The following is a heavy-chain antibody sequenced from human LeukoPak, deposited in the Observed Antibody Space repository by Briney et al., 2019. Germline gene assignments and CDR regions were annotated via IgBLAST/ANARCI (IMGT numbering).Heavy chain of an antibody. Sequence: ASVKVSSTPSGYTFTTYGITSVREAPGPGGEWMEWIITYNDNTNYAQKLQSRVTRTTDPSTSTAYMELRSLRSDDTVMYYCARDRMDTGTYFGYWGQGTLVTVSS. CDR2: IITYNDNT. J-gene: IGHJ4*02. D-gene: IGHD5-18*01. CDR3: ARDRMDTGTYFGY. CDR1: GYTFTTYG. V-gene: IGHV1-18*01.